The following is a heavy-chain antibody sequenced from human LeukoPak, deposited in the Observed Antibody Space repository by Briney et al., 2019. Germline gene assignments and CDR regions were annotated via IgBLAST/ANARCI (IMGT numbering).Heavy chain of an antibody. V-gene: IGHV4-34*01. J-gene: IGHJ2*01. CDR1: GGSFSGYY. Sequence: PSETLSLTCAVYGGSFSGYYWSWIRQPPGKGREWIGEINHIGSTNYNPSLKSRVTISVDTSKNKFSLKLSSVTDADTAVYYCARKRRGIDLWGRGTLVTVSS. CDR2: INHIGST. CDR3: ARKRRGIDL.